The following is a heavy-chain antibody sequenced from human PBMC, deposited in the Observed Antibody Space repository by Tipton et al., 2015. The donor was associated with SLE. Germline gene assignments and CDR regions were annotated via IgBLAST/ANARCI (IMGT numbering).Heavy chain of an antibody. J-gene: IGHJ3*02. V-gene: IGHV4-61*02. Sequence: TLSLTCTVSGVSISSGSYYCILIRQPAGEGLEWIGRIYSKGSTNSNPSLKSRDTISLDTSKNQFSLKLTSVTAADTAVYYCARDRSITIFGVVTPGGAFDIWGQALMVTVSS. CDR1: GVSISSGSYY. CDR3: ARDRSITIFGVVTPGGAFDI. D-gene: IGHD3-3*01. CDR2: IYSKGST.